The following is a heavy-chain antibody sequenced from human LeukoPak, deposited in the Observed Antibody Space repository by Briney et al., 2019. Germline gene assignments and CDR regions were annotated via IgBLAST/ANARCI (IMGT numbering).Heavy chain of an antibody. V-gene: IGHV3-48*03. CDR3: AREPARGFDY. J-gene: IGHJ4*02. CDR2: ISSSGSTI. Sequence: GGSLRLSCAASGFTFSSYEMNWVRQAPGKGLEWVSYISSSGSTIYYADSVKGRFTISRDNAKNSLYLQMDSLRAEDTAVYYCAREPARGFDYWDQGTLVTVSS. CDR1: GFTFSSYE. D-gene: IGHD5-24*01.